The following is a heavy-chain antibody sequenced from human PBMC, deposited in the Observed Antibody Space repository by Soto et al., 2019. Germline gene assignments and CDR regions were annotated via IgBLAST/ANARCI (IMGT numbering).Heavy chain of an antibody. D-gene: IGHD5-12*01. CDR1: GGTFSNYA. CDR2: IIPIFGSA. J-gene: IGHJ4*02. Sequence: ASVKVSCKASGGTFSNYALSWVRQAPGQGFEWMGGIIPIFGSANYAQKFQGRVTITADDSTSTAYMELSSLRPDDTAVYYCAREVTVASYSFDFWGQGTLVTVSS. CDR3: AREVTVASYSFDF. V-gene: IGHV1-69*13.